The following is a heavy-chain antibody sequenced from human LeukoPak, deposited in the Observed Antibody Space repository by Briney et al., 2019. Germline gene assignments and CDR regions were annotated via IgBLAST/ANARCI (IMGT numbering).Heavy chain of an antibody. Sequence: SETLSLTCAVSGVSISGSGYYLGWFRQPPGKGLEWIGNIYETGSTYYNASLQSRVTISIDMSKNQISLRLTSVSAADTAMYYCVKSGGYGLIDYWGQGTLVTVSS. CDR3: VKSGGYGLIDY. D-gene: IGHD6-19*01. CDR2: IYETGST. CDR1: GVSISGSGYY. J-gene: IGHJ4*02. V-gene: IGHV4-39*01.